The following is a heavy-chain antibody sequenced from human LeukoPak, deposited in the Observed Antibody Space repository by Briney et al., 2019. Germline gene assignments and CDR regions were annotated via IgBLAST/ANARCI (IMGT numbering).Heavy chain of an antibody. CDR1: GFTFSSYA. D-gene: IGHD6-13*01. J-gene: IGHJ4*02. CDR3: GKDRVIAATGRFTGLFDY. Sequence: GGSLRLSCAASGFTFSSYAMGWVRQAPGEGLQWVSAISGSGGTTYYADSVKGRFTISRDNSKNTLYLQMNSLRAEDTAVYYCGKDRVIAATGRFTGLFDYWGQGPLVTVSS. CDR2: ISGSGGTT. V-gene: IGHV3-23*01.